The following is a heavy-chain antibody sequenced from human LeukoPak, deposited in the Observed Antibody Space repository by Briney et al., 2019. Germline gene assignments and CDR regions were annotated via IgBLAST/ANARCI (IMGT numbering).Heavy chain of an antibody. Sequence: GGSLRLSCAASGFTFSSYAMYWVRQAPGKGLEWVAVISYDGSNKYYADSVKGRFTISRDNSKNTLYLQMNSLRAEDTAVYYCTTDSRNVVVPAGGEGGYWGQGTLVTVSS. D-gene: IGHD2-2*01. CDR1: GFTFSSYA. V-gene: IGHV3-30-3*01. J-gene: IGHJ4*02. CDR3: TTDSRNVVVPAGGEGGY. CDR2: ISYDGSNK.